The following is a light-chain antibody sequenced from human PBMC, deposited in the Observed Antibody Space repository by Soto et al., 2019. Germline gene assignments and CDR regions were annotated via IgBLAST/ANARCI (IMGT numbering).Light chain of an antibody. CDR2: GAS. J-gene: IGKJ1*01. CDR1: QNVFTH. CDR3: EEYYNWYPLT. Sequence: EIVLTQSPATLSVSPGERATLSCRASQNVFTHLAWYQQKPGQAPRLLIYGASTRATNIPAKFDGSGSGTEFTLKTNSLQSEAVAVYYCEEYYNWYPLTFGAGTKVEVK. V-gene: IGKV3-15*01.